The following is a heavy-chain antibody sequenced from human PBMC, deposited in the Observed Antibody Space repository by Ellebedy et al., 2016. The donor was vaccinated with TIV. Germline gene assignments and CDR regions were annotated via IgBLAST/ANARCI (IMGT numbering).Heavy chain of an antibody. CDR3: AKSGSSTAYCPLES. Sequence: GGSLRLXXAASGFSFSRYAMSWVRQAPGKGLEWVSGISGSGADTDYADSVEGRFTISRDNSKDTLYLQMNSLRAEDTAVYYCAKSGSSTAYCPLESWGQGTQVTVSS. D-gene: IGHD6-25*01. CDR2: ISGSGADT. J-gene: IGHJ4*02. CDR1: GFSFSRYA. V-gene: IGHV3-23*01.